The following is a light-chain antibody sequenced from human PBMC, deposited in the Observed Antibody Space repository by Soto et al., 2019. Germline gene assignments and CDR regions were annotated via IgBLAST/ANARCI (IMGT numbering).Light chain of an antibody. CDR3: SSYTSSYIYV. Sequence: QSALTQPASVSGSPGQTITISCTGRSSDGGGYNYVSWYQQYLGKAPSLMIYEVSTRPSGVSDRFSGSKSGNTASLPFCGLQAEDEADYYYSSYTSSYIYVFGTGTKVTVL. J-gene: IGLJ1*01. CDR1: SSDGGGYNY. CDR2: EVS. V-gene: IGLV2-14*01.